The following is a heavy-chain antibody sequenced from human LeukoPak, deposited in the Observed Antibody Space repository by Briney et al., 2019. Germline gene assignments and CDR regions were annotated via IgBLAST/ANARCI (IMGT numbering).Heavy chain of an antibody. V-gene: IGHV4-30-2*01. CDR2: IYHSGST. CDR3: ARDGGRDTVSHPLDY. Sequence: PSETLSLTCTVSGGSISSGGYYWSWIRQPPGKGLEWIGYIYHSGSTYYNPSLKSRVTISVDRSKNQFSLKLSSVTAADTAVYYCARDGGRDTVSHPLDYWGQGTLVTVSS. D-gene: IGHD5/OR15-5a*01. CDR1: GGSISSGGYY. J-gene: IGHJ4*02.